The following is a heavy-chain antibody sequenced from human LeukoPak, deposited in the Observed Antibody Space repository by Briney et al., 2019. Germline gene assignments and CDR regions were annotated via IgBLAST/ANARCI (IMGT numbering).Heavy chain of an antibody. CDR1: GGSISSGDYY. D-gene: IGHD2-15*01. CDR3: ARDDGGGSLHYFDY. CDR2: IYYSGST. Sequence: PSQTLSLTCTVSGGSISSGDYYWSWIRQPPGKGLEWIGYIYYSGSTYYNPSPKSRVTISVDTSKNQFSLKLSSVTAADTAVYYCARDDGGGSLHYFDYWGQGTLVTVSS. V-gene: IGHV4-30-4*01. J-gene: IGHJ4*02.